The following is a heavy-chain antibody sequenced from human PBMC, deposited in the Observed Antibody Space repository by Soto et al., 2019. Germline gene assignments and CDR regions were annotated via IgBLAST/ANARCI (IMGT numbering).Heavy chain of an antibody. CDR2: ISSGSVYT. CDR1: GVTFNSYS. J-gene: IGHJ3*01. Sequence: GGPLRLSCAASGVTFNSYSVNWVRQAPGKGLEWVASISSGSVYTDFADSVKGRFTISRDDVTNSVSLQMDSLRVEDTGIYYCARYDAFKAFDLWGQGPMVTVSS. V-gene: IGHV3-21*01. CDR3: ARYDAFKAFDL. D-gene: IGHD1-1*01.